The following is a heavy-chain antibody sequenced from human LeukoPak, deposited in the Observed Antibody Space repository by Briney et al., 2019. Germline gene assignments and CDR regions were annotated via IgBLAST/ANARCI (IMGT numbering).Heavy chain of an antibody. CDR3: ATEHRHCASTSCYGGY. Sequence: ASVKVSCEASGYTFTGYYMHWVRQAPGQGLEWMGWINPNSGGTNYAQRFQGRVTMTRDTSISTAYMELSNLRSDDTAVYYCATEHRHCASTSCYGGYWGQGTLVTVSS. J-gene: IGHJ4*02. CDR2: INPNSGGT. V-gene: IGHV1-2*02. D-gene: IGHD2-2*01. CDR1: GYTFTGYY.